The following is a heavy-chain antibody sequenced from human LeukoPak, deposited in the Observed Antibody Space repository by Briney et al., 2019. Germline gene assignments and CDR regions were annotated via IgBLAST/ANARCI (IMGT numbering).Heavy chain of an antibody. V-gene: IGHV3-21*01. CDR3: AREHPSSSADAFDI. Sequence: GGSLRLSCAASGFTFSSYSMNWVRQAPGKGLEWVSSISSSSSYIYYADSVKGRFTISRDNAKNSLYLQMNSLRAEDTAVYYCAREHPSSSADAFDIWGQGTMDTVSS. J-gene: IGHJ3*02. CDR2: ISSSSSYI. CDR1: GFTFSSYS. D-gene: IGHD6-6*01.